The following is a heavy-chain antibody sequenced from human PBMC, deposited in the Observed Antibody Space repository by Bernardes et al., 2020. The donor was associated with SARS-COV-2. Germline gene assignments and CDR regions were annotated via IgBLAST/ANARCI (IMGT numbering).Heavy chain of an antibody. CDR1: GFRFRYYI. Sequence: GGSLRLSCSASGFRFRYYIMNWVRQAPGKGLEWVSYISSNSDTKYYADSVKGRFTISRDNADNSLYLQMNSLRVEDTAVYYCARERGGEYYFDYWGQGTLVTVAS. CDR2: ISSNSDTK. CDR3: ARERGGEYYFDY. J-gene: IGHJ4*02. V-gene: IGHV3-48*01. D-gene: IGHD2-15*01.